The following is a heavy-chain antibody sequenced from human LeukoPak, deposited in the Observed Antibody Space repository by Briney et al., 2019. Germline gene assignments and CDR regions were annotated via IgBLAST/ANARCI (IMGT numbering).Heavy chain of an antibody. D-gene: IGHD3-10*01. Sequence: GGSLRLSCAASGFTFSSYGMHWVRQAPGKGLEWVAVIWYDGSNKYYADSVKGRFTISRDNSKNTLYLQMNSLRAEDTAVYYCARDGSGSYYPLYYYYYYDMDVWGQGTTVTVSS. CDR1: GFTFSSYG. CDR3: ARDGSGSYYPLYYYYYYDMDV. CDR2: IWYDGSNK. V-gene: IGHV3-33*01. J-gene: IGHJ6*02.